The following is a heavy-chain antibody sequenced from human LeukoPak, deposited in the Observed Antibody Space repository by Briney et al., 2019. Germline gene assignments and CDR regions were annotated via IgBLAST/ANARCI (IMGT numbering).Heavy chain of an antibody. J-gene: IGHJ5*02. CDR2: IWYDGSNK. D-gene: IGHD6-19*01. Sequence: PGGSLRLSCAASGFTFSSYGMHWVRQAPGKGLEWVAVIWYDGSNKYYVDSVKGRFTISRDNSKNTVYLQMNSLRAEDTAVYHCARDPYSSGFNWFDAWGQGTLVTVSS. CDR1: GFTFSSYG. CDR3: ARDPYSSGFNWFDA. V-gene: IGHV3-33*01.